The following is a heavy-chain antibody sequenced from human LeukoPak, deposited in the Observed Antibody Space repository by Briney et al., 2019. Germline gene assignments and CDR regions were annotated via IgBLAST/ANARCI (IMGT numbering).Heavy chain of an antibody. J-gene: IGHJ6*03. CDR2: IYHSGST. CDR1: GYSISSGYY. V-gene: IGHV4-38-2*02. D-gene: IGHD6-13*01. Sequence: SETLSLTCTVSGYSISSGYYWGWIRQPPGKGLEWIGSIYHSGSTYYNPSLKSRVTISVDTSKNQFSLKLNSVTAADTAVYYCARTTEAHSWRTRYYDYYMDVWGKGTTVTISS. CDR3: ARTTEAHSWRTRYYDYYMDV.